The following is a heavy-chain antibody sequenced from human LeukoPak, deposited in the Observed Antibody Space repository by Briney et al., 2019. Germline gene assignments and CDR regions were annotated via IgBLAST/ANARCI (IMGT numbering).Heavy chain of an antibody. D-gene: IGHD2-21*02. V-gene: IGHV1-69*13. CDR3: ARECGGDCYSTLYDY. CDR1: GGTFSSYA. Sequence: SVKVSCRASGGTFSSYAISWVRQAPGQGLEWMGGIIPIFGTANYAQKFQGRVTITADESTSTAYMELSSLRSEDTAVYYCARECGGDCYSTLYDYWGQGTLVTVSS. CDR2: IIPIFGTA. J-gene: IGHJ4*02.